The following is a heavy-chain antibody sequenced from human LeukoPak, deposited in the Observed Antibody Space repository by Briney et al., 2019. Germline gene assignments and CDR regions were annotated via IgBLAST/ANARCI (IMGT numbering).Heavy chain of an antibody. J-gene: IGHJ6*02. CDR1: GFTFSSYS. Sequence: PGGSLRLSCAASGFTFSSYSMNWVRQAPGKGLEWVSSISCSSSYIYYADSVKGRFTISRDNAKNSLYLQMNSLRAEDTAVYYCARDLMVNYYYYGMDVWGQGTTVTVSS. CDR2: ISCSSSYI. D-gene: IGHD5-18*01. CDR3: ARDLMVNYYYYGMDV. V-gene: IGHV3-21*01.